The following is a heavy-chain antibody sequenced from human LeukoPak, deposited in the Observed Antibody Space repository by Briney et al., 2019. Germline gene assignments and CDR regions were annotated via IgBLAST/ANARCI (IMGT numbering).Heavy chain of an antibody. J-gene: IGHJ4*02. CDR3: AKDTGATPFGD. CDR1: GFTLSNYW. D-gene: IGHD1-26*01. V-gene: IGHV3-74*01. CDR2: INSDGSNI. Sequence: GSLRLSCAASGFTLSNYWMNWVRQVPGEGLVWVSHINSDGSNIRYADSVKGRFTISRDNAKNSLYLQMDSLRAEDTAVYYCAKDTGATPFGDWGQGTLVTVSS.